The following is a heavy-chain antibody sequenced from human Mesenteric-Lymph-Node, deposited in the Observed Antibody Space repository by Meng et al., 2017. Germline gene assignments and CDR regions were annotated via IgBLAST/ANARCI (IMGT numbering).Heavy chain of an antibody. CDR3: ARSYYYDSSGLNWFDP. J-gene: IGHJ5*02. CDR1: VGSISSNGYY. V-gene: IGHV4-31*03. CDR2: IYYRGST. Sequence: QVQLQESGPGLVKPSQTLSLTCTVSVGSISSNGYYWNWIRLHPGKGLEWIGYIYYRGSTQYNPSLKSRVTISLDTSKNQFSLQLSSVTAADTAVYYCARSYYYDSSGLNWFDPWGQGILVTVSS. D-gene: IGHD3-22*01.